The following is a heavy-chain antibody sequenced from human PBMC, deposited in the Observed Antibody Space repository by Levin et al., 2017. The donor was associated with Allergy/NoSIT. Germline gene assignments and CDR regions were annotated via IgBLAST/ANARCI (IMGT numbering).Heavy chain of an antibody. Sequence: RGESLKISCKASGYTFTSYGISWVRQAPGQGLEWMGWISAYNGNTNYAQKLQGRVTMTTDTSTSTAYMELRSLRSDDTAVYYCARMIVVVPAASDYWGQGTLVTVSS. D-gene: IGHD2-2*01. CDR1: GYTFTSYG. J-gene: IGHJ4*02. CDR3: ARMIVVVPAASDY. V-gene: IGHV1-18*01. CDR2: ISAYNGNT.